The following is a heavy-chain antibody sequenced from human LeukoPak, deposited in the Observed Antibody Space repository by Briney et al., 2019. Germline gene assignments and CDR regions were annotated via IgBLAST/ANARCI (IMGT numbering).Heavy chain of an antibody. CDR3: ARDSGSVHWFDR. D-gene: IGHD3-22*01. J-gene: IGHJ5*02. CDR1: GYTCTSYG. CDR2: ISAYNGNR. Sequence: ASVTVSCTASGYTCTSYGISWVRQPPGQGLEWMGWISAYNGNRNYAQKLQGRVTMTTDTSTSTAYMELKSLSSDDTAGYYCARDSGSVHWFDRWGQGTLVTVSS. V-gene: IGHV1-18*01.